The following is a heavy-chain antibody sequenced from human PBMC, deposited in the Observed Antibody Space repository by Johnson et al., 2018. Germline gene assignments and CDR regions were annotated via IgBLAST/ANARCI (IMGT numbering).Heavy chain of an antibody. Sequence: VQLLETGGGVVQPGRSLRLSCAASGFTFSSYAMHWVRQAPGKGLEWVAVISYDGSNKYYADSVNGRFTISRDNSKNTTDLQMNSLRAEDRAGYYRPRVRSTGYSSSWGRSDAFDIWGQGTMVTVSS. V-gene: IGHV3-30-3*01. D-gene: IGHD6-13*01. J-gene: IGHJ3*02. CDR2: ISYDGSNK. CDR3: PRVRSTGYSSSWGRSDAFDI. CDR1: GFTFSSYA.